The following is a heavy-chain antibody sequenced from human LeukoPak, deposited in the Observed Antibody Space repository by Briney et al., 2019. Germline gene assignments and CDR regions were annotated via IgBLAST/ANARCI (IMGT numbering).Heavy chain of an antibody. J-gene: IGHJ4*02. CDR1: VYTFITYY. CDR2: INPTVGGT. CDR3: ACGSGRSGSPLDY. Sequence: ASVKVSCKASVYTFITYYLHWVRQSPGQGLEWLGIINPTVGGTTYAQKFLGRVTMTRDTSTSTVYMELSSLRSDDTAVYYCACGSGRSGSPLDYWGQGTLVTVSS. V-gene: IGHV1-46*01. D-gene: IGHD3-10*01.